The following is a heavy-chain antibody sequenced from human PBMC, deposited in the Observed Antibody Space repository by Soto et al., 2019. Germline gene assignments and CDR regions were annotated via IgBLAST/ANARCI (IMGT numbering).Heavy chain of an antibody. J-gene: IGHJ6*02. CDR2: ISNDGGIE. V-gene: IGHV3-30-3*01. Sequence: QVQLVQSGGGVVQPGRSLRLSCAASGFTLSDFAMHWVRQAPGKGLEWVALISNDGGIEHYGDSVRGRFTISRDNSKHMLYLHMTSLGVEDTAVYYCARAGPGMDVWGQGTTVTVSS. CDR3: ARAGPGMDV. CDR1: GFTLSDFA.